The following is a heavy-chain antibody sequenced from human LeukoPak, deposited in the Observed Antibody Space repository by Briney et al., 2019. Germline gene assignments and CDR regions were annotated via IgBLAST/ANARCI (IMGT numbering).Heavy chain of an antibody. CDR3: AKGGRHVDY. J-gene: IGHJ4*02. CDR1: GFTFSNYA. CDR2: ITGSADST. Sequence: GESLRLSCAASGFTFSNYAMSWVRQAPGKGLEWVSVITGSADSTYYADSVKGRFTISRDNFNNALYLQMNSLRAEDTAVYYCAKGGRHVDYWGQGTLVTVSS. D-gene: IGHD1-26*01. V-gene: IGHV3-23*01.